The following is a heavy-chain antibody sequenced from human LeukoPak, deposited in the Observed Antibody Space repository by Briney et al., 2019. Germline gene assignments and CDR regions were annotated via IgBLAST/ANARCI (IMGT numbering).Heavy chain of an antibody. Sequence: SETLSLTCAVYGGSFRGYYWSWIRQPPGKGLEWIGEINHSGSTNYNPSIKSRVTISVDTSKNQFSLKLSSVTAADTAVYYCARGVSQWLRSLDYWGQGTLVTVSS. CDR2: INHSGST. CDR1: GGSFRGYY. V-gene: IGHV4-34*01. D-gene: IGHD5-12*01. J-gene: IGHJ4*02. CDR3: ARGVSQWLRSLDY.